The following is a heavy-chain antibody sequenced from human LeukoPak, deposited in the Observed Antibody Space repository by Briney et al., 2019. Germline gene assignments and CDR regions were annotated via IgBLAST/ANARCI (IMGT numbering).Heavy chain of an antibody. J-gene: IGHJ4*02. V-gene: IGHV4-59*08. CDR3: ARRPTGSYWLDY. D-gene: IGHD1-26*01. CDR2: IYYSGST. Sequence: PSETLSLTCTVSGGSTSGFYWSWIRRSPGKGLEWIGYIYYSGSTDYNPSLKSRVTMSVDTSKNHLSLKLSSVTAADTAVYYCARRPTGSYWLDYWGQGTLVTVSS. CDR1: GGSTSGFY.